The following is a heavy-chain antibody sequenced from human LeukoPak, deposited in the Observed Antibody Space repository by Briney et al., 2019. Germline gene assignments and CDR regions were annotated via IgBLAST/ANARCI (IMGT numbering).Heavy chain of an antibody. CDR2: INPDSGGT. J-gene: IGHJ5*02. CDR3: ARDLGGS. V-gene: IGHV1-2*03. D-gene: IGHD1-26*01. Sequence: LEASVKVSCKASGYTFTGFHIHWVRQAPGQGLEWMGWINPDSGGTNYAQKFQDRVIMTRDTSIHTAYMELSRLTSDDTAFYYCARDLGGSWGQGTQVTVSS. CDR1: GYTFTGFH.